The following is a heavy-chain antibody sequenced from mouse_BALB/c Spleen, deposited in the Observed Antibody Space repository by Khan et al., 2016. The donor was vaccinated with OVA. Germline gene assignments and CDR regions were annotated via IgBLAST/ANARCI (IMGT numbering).Heavy chain of an antibody. Sequence: VQLHKSGPGLVKPSQTVSLTCTVTGISITFGNYRWSCIWQFPGNKLEWIGNIYYSVTVTHNIFLTSRTTITRDTSKNQFFLEMNSLTAEDTATYYCARDNGSLYWYFDVWGAGTTVTVSS. V-gene: IGHV3-5*02. CDR1: GISITFGNYR. J-gene: IGHJ1*01. CDR3: ARDNGSLYWYFDV. CDR2: IYYSVTV. D-gene: IGHD1-1*01.